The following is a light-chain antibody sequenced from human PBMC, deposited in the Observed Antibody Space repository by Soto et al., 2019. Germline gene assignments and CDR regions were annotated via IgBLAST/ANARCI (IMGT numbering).Light chain of an antibody. CDR2: GAS. Sequence: EIVLTQSPATLSLSPGDRATLSCRASQSVSRYLAWFQQKPGQTPRLLIYGASNRATGIPDRFSGRGSGTDFTLTIRTLETEELAVYYCQQRINWPITVGLGTRREIK. J-gene: IGKJ5*01. CDR3: QQRINWPIT. CDR1: QSVSRY. V-gene: IGKV3-11*01.